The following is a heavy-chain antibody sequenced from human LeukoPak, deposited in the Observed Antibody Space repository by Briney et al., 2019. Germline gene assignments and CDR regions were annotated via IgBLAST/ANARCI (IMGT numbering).Heavy chain of an antibody. CDR2: IKHDGSEK. J-gene: IGHJ3*02. Sequence: GGSLRLSCAASGFTFSSYWMSWVRQAPGKGLEWVANIKHDGSEKYYVDSVKGRFTISRDNAKNSLYLQMNSLRAEDMALYYCAKDIGGSYFNAFDIWGQGTMVTVSS. CDR3: AKDIGGSYFNAFDI. D-gene: IGHD1-26*01. CDR1: GFTFSSYW. V-gene: IGHV3-7*03.